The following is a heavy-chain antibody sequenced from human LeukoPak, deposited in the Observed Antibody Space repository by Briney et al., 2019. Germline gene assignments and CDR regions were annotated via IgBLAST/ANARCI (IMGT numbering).Heavy chain of an antibody. J-gene: IGHJ5*01. CDR1: GYRLNNFW. CDR3: ARSSTGDYDS. D-gene: IGHD4-17*01. Sequence: GESLKIPCKASGYRLNNFWIGWVRQMPGTGLEWMGMIYLRDSDTRYSPSFRGHVTFSADKSIGTAFLQWSSLKDSDTGMYYCARSSTGDYDSWGQGTLVSVSS. CDR2: IYLRDSDT. V-gene: IGHV5-51*01.